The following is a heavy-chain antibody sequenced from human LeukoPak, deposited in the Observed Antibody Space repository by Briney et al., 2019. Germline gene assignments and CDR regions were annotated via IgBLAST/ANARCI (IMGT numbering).Heavy chain of an antibody. Sequence: GGSLRLSCAASGFTFSSNWMHWVRQAPGKGLVWVSRINEDGSTSNYADSVKGRSTIFRDNAKNTLYLQMNSLRAEDTAVYYCVRDLGGRSGHWGQGTLVTVSS. D-gene: IGHD1-26*01. CDR2: INEDGSTS. V-gene: IGHV3-74*01. J-gene: IGHJ4*02. CDR1: GFTFSSNW. CDR3: VRDLGGRSGH.